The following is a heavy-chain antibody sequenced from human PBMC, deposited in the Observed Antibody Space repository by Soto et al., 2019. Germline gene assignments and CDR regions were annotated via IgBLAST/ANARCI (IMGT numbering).Heavy chain of an antibody. V-gene: IGHV4-30-2*01. D-gene: IGHD5-12*01. CDR2: IYHSGST. CDR3: AIATTHDYYYCGMDV. CDR1: GGSISSGGYS. J-gene: IGHJ6*02. Sequence: QLQLQESGSGLVKPSQTLSLTCAVSGGSISSGGYSWSWIRQPPGKGLEWIGYIYHSGSTYYNPSLKSRVTISVDRSKNQFSLKLSSVTAADTAVYYCAIATTHDYYYCGMDVWGQGTTVTVSS.